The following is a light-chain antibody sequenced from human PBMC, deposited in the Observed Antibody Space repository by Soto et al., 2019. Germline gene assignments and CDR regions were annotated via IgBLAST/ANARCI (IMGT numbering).Light chain of an antibody. CDR2: GNR. Sequence: QSVLTQPPSVSGAPGQRVTLSCTGNSSNLGAGYDVHWYQQLPGAAPKLVIFGNRNRPSGVPERFSGSKSGTSAYLAITGRQAEDEADYYCQAYDYSLTASVFCGGTKLTVL. J-gene: IGLJ3*02. V-gene: IGLV1-40*01. CDR1: SSNLGAGYD. CDR3: QAYDYSLTASV.